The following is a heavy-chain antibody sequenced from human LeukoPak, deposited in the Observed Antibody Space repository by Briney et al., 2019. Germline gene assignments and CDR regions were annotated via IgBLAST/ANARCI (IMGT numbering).Heavy chain of an antibody. CDR2: INHSGST. CDR1: GGSFSVYY. V-gene: IGHV4-34*01. CDR3: AREVGGIAAAGTYFDY. J-gene: IGHJ4*02. Sequence: PSETLSLTCAVYGGSFSVYYWSWIRQPPGKGLEWIGEINHSGSTNYNPSLKSRVTISVDTSKNQFSLKLSSVTAADTAVYYCAREVGGIAAAGTYFDYWGQGTLVTVSS. D-gene: IGHD6-13*01.